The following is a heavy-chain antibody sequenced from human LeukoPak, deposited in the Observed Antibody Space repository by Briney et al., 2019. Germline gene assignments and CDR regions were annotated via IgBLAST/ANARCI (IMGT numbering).Heavy chain of an antibody. J-gene: IGHJ5*02. D-gene: IGHD2-15*01. CDR3: ARGPPYCSGGSCYVGWFDP. V-gene: IGHV4-34*01. CDR2: INHSGST. Sequence: SETLSLTCAVYSGSFGGHYWSWIRQPPGKGLEWIGEINHSGSTNYNPSLKSRVTISVDTSKNQFSLKLSSVTAADTAVYYCARGPPYCSGGSCYVGWFDPWGQGTLVTVSS. CDR1: SGSFGGHY.